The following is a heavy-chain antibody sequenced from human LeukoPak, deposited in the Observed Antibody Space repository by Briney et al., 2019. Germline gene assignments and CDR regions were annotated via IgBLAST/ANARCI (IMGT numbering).Heavy chain of an antibody. CDR3: ARVMAGYYDFWSGYFLDPYYYYMDV. CDR2: ISSSSSYI. D-gene: IGHD3-3*01. Sequence: GGSLRLSCAASGFTFSSYSMNWVRQAPGKGLEWVSSISSSSSYIYYADSVKGRFTISRDNAKNSLYLQMNSLRAEDTAVYYCARVMAGYYDFWSGYFLDPYYYYMDVWGKGTTVTVSS. CDR1: GFTFSSYS. J-gene: IGHJ6*03. V-gene: IGHV3-21*01.